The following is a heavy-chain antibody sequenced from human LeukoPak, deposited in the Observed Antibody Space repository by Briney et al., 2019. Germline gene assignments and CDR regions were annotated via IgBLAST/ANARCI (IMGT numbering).Heavy chain of an antibody. J-gene: IGHJ4*02. V-gene: IGHV5-51*01. D-gene: IGHD6-13*01. CDR3: ARRAASGTSFDY. CDR1: GYSFSNYW. CDR2: IYPGDSST. Sequence: GESLQISCKGSGYSFSNYWIAWVRQMPGKGLEWMGIIYPGDSSTRYSPSFQGQVTISADKSISTAYLQWSSLKASDTAMFYCARRAASGTSFDYWGQGTLVTVSS.